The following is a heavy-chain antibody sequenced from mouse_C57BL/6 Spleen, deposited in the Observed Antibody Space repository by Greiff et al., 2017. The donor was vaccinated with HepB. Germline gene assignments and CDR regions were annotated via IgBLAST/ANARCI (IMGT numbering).Heavy chain of an antibody. Sequence: EVHLVESGGGLVQPKGSLKLSCAASGFSFNTYAMNWVRQAPGKGLEWVARIRSKSNNYATYYADSVKDRFTISRDDSESMLYLQMNNLKTEDTAMYYCVRIGGYEAWFAYWGQGTLVTVSA. CDR1: GFSFNTYA. J-gene: IGHJ3*01. D-gene: IGHD2-2*01. CDR2: IRSKSNNYAT. CDR3: VRIGGYEAWFAY. V-gene: IGHV10-1*01.